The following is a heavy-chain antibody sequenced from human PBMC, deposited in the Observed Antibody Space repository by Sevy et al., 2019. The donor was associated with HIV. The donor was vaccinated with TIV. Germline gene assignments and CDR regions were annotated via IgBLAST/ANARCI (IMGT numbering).Heavy chain of an antibody. D-gene: IGHD2-2*01. V-gene: IGHV3-23*01. Sequence: GGSLRLSCAASGFTFNNYVMNWVRQAPGKGLEWVSVMSHGGGTTYYADSVKGRFTISRDDSKDTVYLEMNSLRAEDTAVYYRARRYLPSAPPALDYWGQGTLVTVSS. CDR1: GFTFNNYV. CDR3: ARRYLPSAPPALDY. J-gene: IGHJ4*02. CDR2: MSHGGGTT.